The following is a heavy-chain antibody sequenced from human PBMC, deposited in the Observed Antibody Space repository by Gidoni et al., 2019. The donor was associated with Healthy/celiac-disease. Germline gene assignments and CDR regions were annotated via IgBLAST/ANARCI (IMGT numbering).Heavy chain of an antibody. Sequence: QVQLDESGGGEVPPGQSLRRACCASGFTHSSYGMHWVRQAPGKGLEWVAVISYDGSNKYYADSVKGRFIIARDNSKNTLLLQSYSLRAEDTALYYCAKDPEADPNYFDYWGQGTLVTVSS. J-gene: IGHJ4*02. V-gene: IGHV3-30*18. D-gene: IGHD2-15*01. CDR1: GFTHSSYG. CDR3: AKDPEADPNYFDY. CDR2: ISYDGSNK.